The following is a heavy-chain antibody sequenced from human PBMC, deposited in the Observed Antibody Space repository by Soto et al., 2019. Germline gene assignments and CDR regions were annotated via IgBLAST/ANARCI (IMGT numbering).Heavy chain of an antibody. D-gene: IGHD3-10*01. CDR3: ARVGEPSQYGSGSYPDY. V-gene: IGHV3-30-3*01. J-gene: IGHJ4*02. CDR1: GFTFSSYA. Sequence: GGSLRLSCAASGFTFSSYAMHWVRQAPGKGLEWVAVISYDGSNKYYADSVKGRFTISRDNSKNTLYRQMNSLRAEDTAVYYCARVGEPSQYGSGSYPDYWGQGTLVTVSS. CDR2: ISYDGSNK.